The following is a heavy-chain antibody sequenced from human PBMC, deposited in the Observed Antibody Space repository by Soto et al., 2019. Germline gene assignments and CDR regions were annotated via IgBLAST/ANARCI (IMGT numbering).Heavy chain of an antibody. Sequence: QLQLQESGPGLVKPSETLSLTCTVSGGSISSSSYYWGWIRQPPGKGLEWIGSIYYSGSTYYNPSLKSRVTISVDTSKNHFSLKLSSVTAADTAVYYCARLAPTYYYDSSGYHFDAYYFDYCGQGTLVTVSS. CDR3: ARLAPTYYYDSSGYHFDAYYFDY. V-gene: IGHV4-39*01. D-gene: IGHD3-22*01. CDR2: IYYSGST. CDR1: GGSISSSSYY. J-gene: IGHJ4*02.